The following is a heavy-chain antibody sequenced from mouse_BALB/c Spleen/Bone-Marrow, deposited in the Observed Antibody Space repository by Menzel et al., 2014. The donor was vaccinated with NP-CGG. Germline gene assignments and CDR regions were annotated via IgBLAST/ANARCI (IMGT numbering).Heavy chain of an antibody. CDR3: ARNTYYGNPFAY. D-gene: IGHD2-10*01. CDR1: GFSLTSYG. J-gene: IGHJ3*01. V-gene: IGHV2-2*02. Sequence: QVQLQQSGPGLVQPSQSLSITCTVSGFSLTSYGVHWVRQSPGKGLAWLGVIWSGGSTDYNAAFISRLSISKDNSKSQVFFKMNSLQANDTAIYYCARNTYYGNPFAYWGQGTLVTVSA. CDR2: IWSGGST.